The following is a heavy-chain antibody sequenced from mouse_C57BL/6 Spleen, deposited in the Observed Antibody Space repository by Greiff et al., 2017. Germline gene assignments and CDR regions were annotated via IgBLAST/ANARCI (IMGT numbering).Heavy chain of an antibody. Sequence: VKLQESGAELVRPGASVTLSCKASGYTFTDYEMHWVKQTPVHGLEWIGAIDPETGGTAYNQKFKGKAILTADKSSSTAYMELRSLTSEDSAVYYCTRSGATVVVHFDYWGQGTTRTVSS. J-gene: IGHJ2*01. D-gene: IGHD1-1*01. CDR3: TRSGATVVVHFDY. CDR1: GYTFTDYE. V-gene: IGHV1-15*01. CDR2: IDPETGGT.